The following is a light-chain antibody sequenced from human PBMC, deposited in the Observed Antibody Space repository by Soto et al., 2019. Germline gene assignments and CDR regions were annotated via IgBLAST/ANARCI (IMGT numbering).Light chain of an antibody. Sequence: EIVLTQSPGTLSLSPGERATLSCRASQSVSSSYLAWYQQKPGQAPRLLIYGASSRATGIPDRFSGSGSGKDFTLPISRLEHEDFAVYYCQQYGSSPYTFGQGTKLEIK. V-gene: IGKV3-20*01. J-gene: IGKJ2*01. CDR3: QQYGSSPYT. CDR1: QSVSSSY. CDR2: GAS.